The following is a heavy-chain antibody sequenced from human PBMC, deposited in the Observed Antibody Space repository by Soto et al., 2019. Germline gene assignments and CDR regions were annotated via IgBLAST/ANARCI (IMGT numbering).Heavy chain of an antibody. CDR3: AADYYYDSSGYYRGYGMDV. J-gene: IGHJ6*02. CDR2: IVVGSGNT. CDR1: GFTFTSSA. Sequence: ASVKVSCKASGFTFTSSAVQWVRQARGQRLEWIGWIVVGSGNTNYAQKFQERVTITRDMSTSTAYMELSSLRSEDTAVYYCAADYYYDSSGYYRGYGMDVWGQGTTVTVSS. D-gene: IGHD3-22*01. V-gene: IGHV1-58*01.